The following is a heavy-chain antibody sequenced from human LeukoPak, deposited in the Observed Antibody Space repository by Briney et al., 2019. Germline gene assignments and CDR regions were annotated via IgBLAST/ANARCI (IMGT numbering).Heavy chain of an antibody. J-gene: IGHJ4*02. Sequence: GGSLRLSCAASGFTFDDYGMSWVRQAPGKGLEWVSGINWNGGSTGYADSVKGRFTISRDNAKNSLYLQMNSLRAEDTALYYCARDVFGITMIVALFYYWGQGTLVTVSS. CDR1: GFTFDDYG. CDR3: ARDVFGITMIVALFYY. CDR2: INWNGGST. V-gene: IGHV3-20*04. D-gene: IGHD3-22*01.